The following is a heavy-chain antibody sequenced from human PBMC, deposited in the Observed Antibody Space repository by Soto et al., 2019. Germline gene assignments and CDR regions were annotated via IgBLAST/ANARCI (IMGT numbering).Heavy chain of an antibody. V-gene: IGHV1-69*01. CDR2: IIPIFGTA. CDR1: GGTFSSYA. CDR3: ARGTGGPYCSRTSCYSLYYYYGMDV. D-gene: IGHD2-2*02. J-gene: IGHJ6*02. Sequence: QVQLVQSGAEVKKPGSSVKVSCKASGGTFSSYAISWVRQAPGQGLEWMGGIIPIFGTANYAQKFQGRVTITADESTSTAYMELSSLRSEDTAVYYCARGTGGPYCSRTSCYSLYYYYGMDVWGQGTTVTVSS.